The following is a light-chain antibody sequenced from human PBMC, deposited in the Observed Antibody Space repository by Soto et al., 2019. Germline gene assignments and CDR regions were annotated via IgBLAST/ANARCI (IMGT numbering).Light chain of an antibody. CDR2: DVN. CDR3: SSKRGSTTYV. CDR1: SSDVGGYNY. J-gene: IGLJ1*01. V-gene: IGLV2-14*03. Sequence: QSALTQPASVSGSPGQSITISCTGTSSDVGGYNYVSWYQQYPGKAPTLMIYDVNNRPSGVSNRFSGSKAGNTASLTISGLQAEAEADYYCSSKRGSTTYVFGTGTKVTVL.